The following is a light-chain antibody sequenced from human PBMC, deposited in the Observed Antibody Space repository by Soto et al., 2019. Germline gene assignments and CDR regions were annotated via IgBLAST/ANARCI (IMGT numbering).Light chain of an antibody. CDR1: NIGSKS. V-gene: IGLV3-21*01. CDR3: QVWDISSGHVV. Sequence: SYELTQPLSVSVAPGKTASVACGGSNIGSKSVHWYQNKSGQAPVLVMYYDSDRPSGIPERFSGSNSGNTATLTISRVEAGDEADYYCQVWDISSGHVVFGGGTKRTVL. CDR2: YDS. J-gene: IGLJ3*02.